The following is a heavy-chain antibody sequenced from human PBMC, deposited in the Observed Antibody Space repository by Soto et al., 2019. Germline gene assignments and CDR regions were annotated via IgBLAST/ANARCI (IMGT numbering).Heavy chain of an antibody. CDR1: GGATTSDNY. CDR2: IYYSGST. CDR3: AREGGVSSDGLYCFGS. D-gene: IGHD2-15*01. J-gene: IGHJ4*02. Sequence: PSETLSLTCTVSGGATTSDNYWTWIRQPPGKGLEWLGHIYYSGSTDYNPSLKSRLAISIDTSKNQFSLKLSSVTAADTAVYFCAREGGVSSDGLYCFGSWGQGTLVTVSS. V-gene: IGHV4-30-4*01.